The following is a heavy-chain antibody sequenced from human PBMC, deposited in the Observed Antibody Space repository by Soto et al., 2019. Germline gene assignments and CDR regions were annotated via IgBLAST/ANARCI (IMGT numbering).Heavy chain of an antibody. J-gene: IGHJ6*02. Sequence: SETLSLTCAVYGGSFSGYYWSWIRQPPGKGLEWIGEINHSGSTNYNPSLKSRVTISVDTSKNQFSLKLSSVTAADTAVYYCARVLRPGYSSGWYVSNYYYYYGMDVWGQGTTVTVS. CDR1: GGSFSGYY. CDR3: ARVLRPGYSSGWYVSNYYYYYGMDV. V-gene: IGHV4-34*01. D-gene: IGHD6-19*01. CDR2: INHSGST.